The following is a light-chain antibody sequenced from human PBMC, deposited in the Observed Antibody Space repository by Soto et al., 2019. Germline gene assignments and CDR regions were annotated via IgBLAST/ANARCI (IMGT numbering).Light chain of an antibody. CDR2: STS. CDR3: QQTYNLPPT. V-gene: IGKV1-39*01. CDR1: QTISNY. J-gene: IGKJ4*01. Sequence: DIQLTQSPSSLSASVGDRVSITCRTSQTISNYLNWYHHRPGQAPKLLIYSTSNLQGGVPSRFSGGGAGTEFTLTISSLQPEDFGSYSCQQTYNLPPTFGGRTRVQIK.